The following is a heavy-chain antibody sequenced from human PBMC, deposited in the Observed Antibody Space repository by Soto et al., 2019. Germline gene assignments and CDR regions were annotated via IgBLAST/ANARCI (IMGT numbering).Heavy chain of an antibody. Sequence: GASVQVSCKASGYTFTGHYIHWVRQAPEQGPEWMGEIGPESGATRYAQKFQGRVTMTRDMSITTVYMELNNLSPDDTAVYYCGRGRSGQIVVFYWGQGTPVTVS. CDR2: IGPESGAT. V-gene: IGHV1-2*02. CDR3: GRGRSGQIVVFY. CDR1: GYTFTGHY. J-gene: IGHJ4*02. D-gene: IGHD1-26*01.